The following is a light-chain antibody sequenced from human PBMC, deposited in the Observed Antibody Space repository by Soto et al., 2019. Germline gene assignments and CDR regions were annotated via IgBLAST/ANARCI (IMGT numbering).Light chain of an antibody. Sequence: DIQMIQSPSSLSASVGDRVTITCQASQEISNYLNWYQQKPGKAPKLLIYDASNLERGVPSRFSGCGSGTDFTFTISSLQPEDFATYYCQQYDHLPRTFGRGTKVEIK. J-gene: IGKJ1*01. CDR2: DAS. V-gene: IGKV1-33*01. CDR1: QEISNY. CDR3: QQYDHLPRT.